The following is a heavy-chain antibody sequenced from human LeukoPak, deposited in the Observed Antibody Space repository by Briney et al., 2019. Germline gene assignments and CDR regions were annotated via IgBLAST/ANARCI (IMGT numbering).Heavy chain of an antibody. Sequence: GGSLRLSCAASGFTFSSHNMNWVRQAPGKGLEWVSSITSGSSYIYYADSVKGRFTISRDNAKNSLYLQMNSLRAENTAVYYCARSSGWYYWFDPWGQGTLVTVSS. CDR2: ITSGSSYI. D-gene: IGHD6-19*01. CDR1: GFTFSSHN. V-gene: IGHV3-21*01. J-gene: IGHJ5*02. CDR3: ARSSGWYYWFDP.